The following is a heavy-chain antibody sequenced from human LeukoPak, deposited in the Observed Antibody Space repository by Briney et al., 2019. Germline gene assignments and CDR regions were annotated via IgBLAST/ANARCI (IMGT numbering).Heavy chain of an antibody. CDR3: ARGNDYMDV. CDR1: GFNFSSDW. Sequence: GGSLRLSCAASGFNFSSDWMSWVRQAPGKGLEWVANIKQDGSEKYYVDSVKGRFTISRDNAKDSLYLQMNSLRAEDTALYYCARGNDYMDVWGKGTTVTVSS. V-gene: IGHV3-7*03. CDR2: IKQDGSEK. J-gene: IGHJ6*03.